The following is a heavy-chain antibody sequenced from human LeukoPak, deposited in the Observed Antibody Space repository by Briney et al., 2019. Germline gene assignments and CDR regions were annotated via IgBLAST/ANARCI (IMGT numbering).Heavy chain of an antibody. Sequence: GGTLRLSCAASGFTFSSYGMSWVRQAPGKGLEWVSAISGSGGSTFYADSVKGRFTISRDNSKNTLYLQMNSLRAEDTAVYYCAKDGGEYYDILTGYYPRLYYMDVWGKGTTVTISS. D-gene: IGHD3-9*01. CDR2: ISGSGGST. V-gene: IGHV3-23*01. J-gene: IGHJ6*03. CDR1: GFTFSSYG. CDR3: AKDGGEYYDILTGYYPRLYYMDV.